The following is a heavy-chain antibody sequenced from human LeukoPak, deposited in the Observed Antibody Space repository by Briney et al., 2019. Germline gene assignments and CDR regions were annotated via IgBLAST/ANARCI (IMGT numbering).Heavy chain of an antibody. CDR3: ARRLVRSEKNCLDP. CDR2: IYPGDSDT. D-gene: IGHD3-3*01. Sequence: GESLKISGNGAGYSFTSYWIGWVRQMPGKGLEWMGIIYPGDSDTRYSPSFQGQVTISADKSISTAYLQWSSLKASDTAMYYCARRLVRSEKNCLDPCGQGTLVTVSS. V-gene: IGHV5-51*01. J-gene: IGHJ5*02. CDR1: GYSFTSYW.